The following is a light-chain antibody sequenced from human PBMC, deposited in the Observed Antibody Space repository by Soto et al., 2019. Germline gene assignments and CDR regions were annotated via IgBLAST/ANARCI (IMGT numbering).Light chain of an antibody. CDR3: QQIPT. CDR2: AAS. V-gene: IGKV1-9*01. J-gene: IGKJ1*01. CDR1: KGISSY. Sequence: IQMTQSPSSLSASGGDRVTITCRASKGISSYLAWYQQKPGKAPKLLIYAASTLQSGVPSRFSGSGSGTDFTLSISSLQPEEFATYDCQQIPTFGQGTKVEIK.